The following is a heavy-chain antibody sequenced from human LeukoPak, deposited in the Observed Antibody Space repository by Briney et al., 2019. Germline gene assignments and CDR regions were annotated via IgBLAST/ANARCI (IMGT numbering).Heavy chain of an antibody. CDR1: GFTFSDYY. D-gene: IGHD3-10*01. V-gene: IGHV3-11*03. Sequence: GGSLRLSCAAPGFTFSDYYTNWIRQAPGKGLEWVSYISGSSLHTNDADSVKGRFTISRDNAKKSLYLQMNSLRAEDTAVYSCPSRGFYGSLDVWGQGTTVTVSS. J-gene: IGHJ6*02. CDR2: ISGSSLHT. CDR3: PSRGFYGSLDV.